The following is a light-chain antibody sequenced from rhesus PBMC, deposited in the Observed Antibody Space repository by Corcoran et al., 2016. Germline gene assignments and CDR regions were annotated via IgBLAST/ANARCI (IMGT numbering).Light chain of an antibody. V-gene: IGKV4-1*01. CDR2: WAS. CDR3: QQYYSTPYT. CDR1: QSLLFRSNSKNY. J-gene: IGKJ2*01. Sequence: DIVMTQSPASLAMSLGERVTINCKSSQSLLFRSNSKNYLAWYQQKPGQAPRLLIFWASTREAGVPDRVSGSGSGTDFTLTVSGLQPEDVSMYYCQQYYSTPYTFGQGTKVEIK.